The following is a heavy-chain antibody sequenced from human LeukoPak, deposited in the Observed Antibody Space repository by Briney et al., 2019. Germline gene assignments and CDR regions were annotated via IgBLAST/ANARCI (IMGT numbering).Heavy chain of an antibody. CDR1: GFTFSSYS. D-gene: IGHD4-17*01. V-gene: IGHV3-21*01. J-gene: IGHJ3*02. Sequence: GGSLRLSCAASGFTFSSYSMNWVRQAPGKGLEWVSSISSSSSYIYYADSVKGRFTISRDNAKNSLYLQMNSLRAEDTAVHYCARDRELNYGDYGAFDIWGQGTMVTVSS. CDR2: ISSSSSYI. CDR3: ARDRELNYGDYGAFDI.